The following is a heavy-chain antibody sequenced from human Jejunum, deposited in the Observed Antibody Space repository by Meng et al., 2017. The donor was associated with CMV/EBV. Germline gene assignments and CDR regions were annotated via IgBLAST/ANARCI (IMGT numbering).Heavy chain of an antibody. CDR2: ISSDSNYI. CDR3: ARDPTRYGSGSYYLDN. J-gene: IGHJ1*01. Sequence: FTFSTYSMHWVRQAPGKGLEWVSYISSDSNYIYYGDSVKGRFTVSRDNAKNSLYLHMNSLRAEDTALYYCARDPTRYGSGSYYLDNWGQGTLVTVSS. D-gene: IGHD3-10*01. V-gene: IGHV3-21*05. CDR1: FTFSTYS.